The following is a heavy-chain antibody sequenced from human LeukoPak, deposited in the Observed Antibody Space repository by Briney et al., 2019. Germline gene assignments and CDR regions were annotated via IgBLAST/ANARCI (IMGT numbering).Heavy chain of an antibody. D-gene: IGHD6-13*01. CDR2: IIPIFGTA. CDR1: GGTFSSYA. CDR3: ARDLGLRQQLVPVDY. Sequence: ASVKVSCKASGGTFSSYAISWVRQAPGQGLEWMGGIIPIFGTANYAQKFQGRVTITADESTSTAYMELRSLRSDDTAVYYCARDLGLRQQLVPVDYWGQGTLVTVSS. V-gene: IGHV1-69*13. J-gene: IGHJ4*02.